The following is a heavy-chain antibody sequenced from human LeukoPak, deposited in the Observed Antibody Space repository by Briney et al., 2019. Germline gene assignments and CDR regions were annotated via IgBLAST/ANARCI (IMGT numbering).Heavy chain of an antibody. D-gene: IGHD6-13*01. J-gene: IGHJ4*02. CDR1: GGSISSYY. Sequence: SETLSLTCTVSGGSISSYYWSWIRQPPGKGLEWIGYIYYSGSTNYNPSLKSRVTISVDTSKNQFSLKLSSVTAADTAVYYCARSPAAGTFISDYWGQGTLVTVSS. V-gene: IGHV4-59*08. CDR2: IYYSGST. CDR3: ARSPAAGTFISDY.